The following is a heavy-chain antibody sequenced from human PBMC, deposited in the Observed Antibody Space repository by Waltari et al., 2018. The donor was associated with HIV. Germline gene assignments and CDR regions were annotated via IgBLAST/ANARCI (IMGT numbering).Heavy chain of an antibody. J-gene: IGHJ6*02. CDR2: IKSKTDGGTT. Sequence: ASGFTFSNAWMSWVRQAPGKGLEWVGRIKSKTDGGTTDYAAPVKGRFTISRDDSKNTLYLQMNSLKTEDTAVYYCTTDLAVTGGYYGMDVWGQGTTVTVSS. CDR3: TTDLAVTGGYYGMDV. CDR1: GFTFSNAW. D-gene: IGHD2-8*02. V-gene: IGHV3-15*01.